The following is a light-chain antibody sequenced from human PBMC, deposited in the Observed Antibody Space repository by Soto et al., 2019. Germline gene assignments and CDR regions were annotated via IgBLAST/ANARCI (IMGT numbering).Light chain of an antibody. V-gene: IGKV3-11*01. J-gene: IGKJ4*01. CDR3: QQRSNCLT. CDR1: QSISSA. Sequence: EIVLTQSPATLSLSPGERATLSCRASQSISSALVWYQQRPGQPPRLLIYDASDRADGIPARFSGTRSGTDFTLTISSLEPEDFAVYYCQQRSNCLTFGGGTRVDIK. CDR2: DAS.